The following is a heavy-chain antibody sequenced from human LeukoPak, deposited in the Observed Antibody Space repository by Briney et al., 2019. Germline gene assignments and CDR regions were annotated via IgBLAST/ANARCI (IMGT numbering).Heavy chain of an antibody. J-gene: IGHJ4*02. CDR3: QKTAYDILSGYSMLGY. CDR1: GYTFTDYF. CDR2: INPNSGGT. Sequence: GASVKVSCKASGYTFTDYFMHWVRQAPGQGLEWIVCINPNSGGTQYAQKCQGGVTMTRDPSISTAYMDLNRLRSDDTVVFFRQKTAYDILSGYSMLGYWGQGTLVTVSS. D-gene: IGHD3-9*01. V-gene: IGHV1-2*02.